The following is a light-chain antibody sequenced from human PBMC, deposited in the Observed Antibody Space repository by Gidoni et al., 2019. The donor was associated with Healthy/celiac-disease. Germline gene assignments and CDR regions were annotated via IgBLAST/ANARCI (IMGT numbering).Light chain of an antibody. Sequence: QPVLTQPPSVSGAPAQSVTIACTGSSSNIGAGYDVHWYQQLPGTAPKLTIYGNSNRHSGVPDRLSGSKSGTSASLAITGLQAEDEADYYCQYYDSSLSGVVFGGGTKLTVL. CDR3: QYYDSSLSGVV. J-gene: IGLJ2*01. CDR2: GNS. V-gene: IGLV1-40*01. CDR1: SSNIGAGYD.